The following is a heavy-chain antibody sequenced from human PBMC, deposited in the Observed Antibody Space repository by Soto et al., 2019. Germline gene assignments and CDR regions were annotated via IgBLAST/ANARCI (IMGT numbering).Heavy chain of an antibody. CDR3: ARGKDIVVVPAAMGGGNWFDP. J-gene: IGHJ5*02. CDR1: GYTFSRYG. V-gene: IGHV1-18*04. D-gene: IGHD2-2*01. CDR2: TSANHDDT. Sequence: APVKVSCKASGYTFSRYGIRWVRQAPGQGLEWMAWTSANHDDTNYVEKLQVRVTLTTDMSPGTAYMELRSLRSDDTAVYYCARGKDIVVVPAAMGGGNWFDPWAQGTLVTVSS.